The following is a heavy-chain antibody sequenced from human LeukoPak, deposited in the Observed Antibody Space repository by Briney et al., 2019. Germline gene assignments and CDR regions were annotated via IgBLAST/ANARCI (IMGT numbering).Heavy chain of an antibody. J-gene: IGHJ4*02. CDR1: GYTFTGYY. V-gene: IGHV1-2*02. Sequence: ASVKVSCKASGYTFTGYYMHWVRQAPGQGLEWMGWINPNSGGTNYAQKFQGRVTMTRDTSISTAYMELSRLRSDDTAVYYCARAPITMVRGAEIDYWGQGTLVTVSS. D-gene: IGHD3-10*01. CDR3: ARAPITMVRGAEIDY. CDR2: INPNSGGT.